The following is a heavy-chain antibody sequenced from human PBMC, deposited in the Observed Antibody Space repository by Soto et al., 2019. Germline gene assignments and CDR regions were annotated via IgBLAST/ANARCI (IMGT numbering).Heavy chain of an antibody. V-gene: IGHV3-30*18. CDR2: ISYGARSK. Sequence: QVQLVESGGGVVQPGRSLRLSCVASGFTFSTNGMHWVRQTPGKGLEWVTFISYGARSKYYVDSVKGRFAISRDNSKNTLYLQMNSLRAEDTAVYYCAKDYAGSVRGYFDYWGQGTLVTVSS. CDR1: GFTFSTNG. J-gene: IGHJ4*02. D-gene: IGHD1-26*01. CDR3: AKDYAGSVRGYFDY.